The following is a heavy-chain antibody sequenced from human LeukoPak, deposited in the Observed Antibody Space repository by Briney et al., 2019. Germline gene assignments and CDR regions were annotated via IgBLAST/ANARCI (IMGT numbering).Heavy chain of an antibody. CDR3: ARVAKERVGGVYYFDY. CDR2: IGTAGDT. Sequence: GGSLRLSCAASGFTFSDYDMHWVRHATGKGREGVSAIGTAGDTYYTGSVKGRFTISRENAKNSLYLQMNSLRAGDTAVYYCARVAKERVGGVYYFDYWGQGTLVTVSP. J-gene: IGHJ4*02. D-gene: IGHD1-1*01. V-gene: IGHV3-13*01. CDR1: GFTFSDYD.